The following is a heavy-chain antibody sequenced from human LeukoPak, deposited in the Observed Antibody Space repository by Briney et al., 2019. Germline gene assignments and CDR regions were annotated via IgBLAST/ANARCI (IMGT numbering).Heavy chain of an antibody. CDR1: GFTFSSYS. V-gene: IGHV3-21*01. CDR2: ISSSSSYI. J-gene: IGHJ4*02. CDR3: ARHDYGDYVPDY. D-gene: IGHD4-17*01. Sequence: GGSLRLSCAASGFTFSSYSINWVRQAPGKGLEWVSSISSSSSYIYYADSVKGRFTISRDNAKNSLYLQMNSLRAEDTAVYYCARHDYGDYVPDYWGQGTLVTVSS.